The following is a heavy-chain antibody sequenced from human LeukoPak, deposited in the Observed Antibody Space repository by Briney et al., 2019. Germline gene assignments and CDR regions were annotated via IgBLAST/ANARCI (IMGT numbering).Heavy chain of an antibody. V-gene: IGHV3-23*01. CDR2: ISGSGGST. D-gene: IGHD7-27*01. Sequence: GGSLRLSCAASGFTFSSYAMSWVRQAPGKGLEWVSAISGSGGSTYYADSVKGRFTISRDNFKSTLYLQMNSLRAEDTAVYYCAKDRNRGVGDYWGQGTLVTVSS. CDR1: GFTFSSYA. J-gene: IGHJ4*02. CDR3: AKDRNRGVGDY.